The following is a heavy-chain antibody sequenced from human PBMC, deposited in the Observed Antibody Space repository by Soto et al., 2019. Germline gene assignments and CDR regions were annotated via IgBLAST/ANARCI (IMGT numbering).Heavy chain of an antibody. Sequence: QVQLVQYGAEVKKPGASVKVSCKASGYTFPTYGISWVRQSPGQGLEWMGWISTHNANTKYAQKIRGRVTMTTDTSTSTAYMELASLTSDDSAVYYCARDYCSSARCYGPDYWGQGPLVTVSS. CDR2: ISTHNANT. CDR1: GYTFPTYG. D-gene: IGHD2-2*01. V-gene: IGHV1-18*01. J-gene: IGHJ4*02. CDR3: ARDYCSSARCYGPDY.